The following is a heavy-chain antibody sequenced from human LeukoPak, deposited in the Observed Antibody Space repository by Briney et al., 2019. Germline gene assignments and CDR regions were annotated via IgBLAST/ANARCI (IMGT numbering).Heavy chain of an antibody. Sequence: GGSLRLSCAASGFTFSSYGMHWVRQAPGKGLEWVAVIWYDGSNKYYADSVKGRFTISRDNSKNTLYLQMNSLRAEDTAVYYCARDLSWFGEFDYWGQGTLVTVSS. CDR2: IWYDGSNK. D-gene: IGHD3-10*01. V-gene: IGHV3-33*01. CDR1: GFTFSSYG. CDR3: ARDLSWFGEFDY. J-gene: IGHJ4*02.